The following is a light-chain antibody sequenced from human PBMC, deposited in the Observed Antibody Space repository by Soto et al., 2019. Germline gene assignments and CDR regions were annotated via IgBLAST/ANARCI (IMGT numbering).Light chain of an antibody. J-gene: IGLJ1*01. V-gene: IGLV2-11*02. CDR3: CSFAGRIFV. Sequence: QSALTQPRSVSGSPGQSGTVSCTGTSSDVGGFNYVTWYQQHPGKAPKLVISDVNKRPSGVPDRFSGSKSGNTASLTISGLQAEDEADYYCCSFAGRIFVFGTGTKVTVL. CDR2: DVN. CDR1: SSDVGGFNY.